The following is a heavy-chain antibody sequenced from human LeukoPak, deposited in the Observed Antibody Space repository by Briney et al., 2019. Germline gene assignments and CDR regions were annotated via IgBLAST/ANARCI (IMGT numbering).Heavy chain of an antibody. D-gene: IGHD3-16*02. J-gene: IGHJ4*02. CDR1: GGSISSSSYY. CDR2: IYHSGST. CDR3: ARDVRLITFGGVIVIRGDFDY. Sequence: SETLSLTCTVSGGSISSSSYYWGWIRQPPGKGLEWIGSIYHSGSTYYNPSLKSRVTISVDTSKNQFSLKLSSVTAADTAVYYCARDVRLITFGGVIVIRGDFDYWGQGTLVTVSS. V-gene: IGHV4-39*07.